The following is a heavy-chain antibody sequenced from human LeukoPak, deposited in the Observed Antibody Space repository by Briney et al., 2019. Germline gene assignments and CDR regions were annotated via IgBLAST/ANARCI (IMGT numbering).Heavy chain of an antibody. V-gene: IGHV4-61*09. CDR3: ARHLRYDSSGYYDAFDI. CDR2: ISTTENT. CDR1: GGSISSGSYN. J-gene: IGHJ3*02. D-gene: IGHD3-22*01. Sequence: SETLSLTCTVSGGSISSGSYNWTWIRQPAGKGLEWIGHISTTENTKNNPSLKSRVTISLDTSKNQFSLQLSSVTAADTAVYYCARHLRYDSSGYYDAFDIWGQGTMVTVSS.